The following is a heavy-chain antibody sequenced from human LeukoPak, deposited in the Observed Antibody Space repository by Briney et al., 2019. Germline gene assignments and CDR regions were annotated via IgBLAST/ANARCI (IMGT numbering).Heavy chain of an antibody. CDR2: MNPNSGNT. J-gene: IGHJ6*02. D-gene: IGHD6-19*01. Sequence: ASVKVSRKASGYTFTSHDINWVRQATGQGLEWMGWMNPNSGNTGYAQKFQGRVTMTRNTSISTAYMELSSLRSEDTAVYYCARGRYSSGWYTPRDYYGMDVWGQGTTVTVSS. V-gene: IGHV1-8*01. CDR1: GYTFTSHD. CDR3: ARGRYSSGWYTPRDYYGMDV.